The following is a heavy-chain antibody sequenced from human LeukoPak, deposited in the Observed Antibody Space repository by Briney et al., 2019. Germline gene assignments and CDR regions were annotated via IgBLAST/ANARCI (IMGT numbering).Heavy chain of an antibody. CDR2: IQFDGSDK. CDR1: GFTFSSYG. Sequence: GGSLRLSCAASGFTFSSYGMHGVCQAPGKGLEWVTFIQFDGSDKYFADPVKGRFTISRDNSKNTLYLQMNSLITEDTAVYYCAKAGVVGATPTFDYWGQGTLVTVSS. CDR3: AKAGVVGATPTFDY. V-gene: IGHV3-30*02. J-gene: IGHJ4*02. D-gene: IGHD2-15*01.